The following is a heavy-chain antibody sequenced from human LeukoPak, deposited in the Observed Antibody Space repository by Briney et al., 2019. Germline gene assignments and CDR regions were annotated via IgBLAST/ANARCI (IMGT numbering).Heavy chain of an antibody. CDR3: ARGVDYGFYYYYYMDV. J-gene: IGHJ6*03. CDR2: IYYSGST. Sequence: PSETLSLTCTVSGGSISSYYWSWIRQPPGKGLEWIGYIYYSGSTNYNPSLKSRVTISVDTSKNQFSLKLSSVTAADTAVYYCARGVDYGFYYYYYMDVWGKGTTVTISS. V-gene: IGHV4-59*01. D-gene: IGHD3-16*01. CDR1: GGSISSYY.